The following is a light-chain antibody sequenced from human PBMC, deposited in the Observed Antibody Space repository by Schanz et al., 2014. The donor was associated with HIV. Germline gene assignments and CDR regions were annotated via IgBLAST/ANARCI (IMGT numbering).Light chain of an antibody. J-gene: IGKJ2*01. CDR1: QRLSSSY. CDR3: QQYNRYSAT. V-gene: IGKV3-20*01. CDR2: ATS. Sequence: EIVLTQSPGSLSLSPGGRATLSCAASQRLSSSYLAWYQQKRDQPPRLVIYATSSRAAGIPDRFSGTGSGTDFTLTISRLEPEDFATYYCQQYNRYSATFGPGTNLELK.